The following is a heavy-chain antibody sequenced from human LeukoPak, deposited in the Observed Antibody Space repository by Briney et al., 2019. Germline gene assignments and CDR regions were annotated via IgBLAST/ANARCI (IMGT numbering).Heavy chain of an antibody. V-gene: IGHV3-23*01. CDR1: GFTFSSYA. CDR3: GKTTVGYSSGRYPGWPVDY. D-gene: IGHD2-15*01. J-gene: IGHJ4*02. Sequence: GGSLRLSCAASGFTFSSYAMYWVRQAPGKGLEWISGIFGSGGSAHYADSVKGRFTISRDNSKNTVYLQLDSLRVEYTAVYYCGKTTVGYSSGRYPGWPVDYWGQGALVTVSS. CDR2: IFGSGGSA.